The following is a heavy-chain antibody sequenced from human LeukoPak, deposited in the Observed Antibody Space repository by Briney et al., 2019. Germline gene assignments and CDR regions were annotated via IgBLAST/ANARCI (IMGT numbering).Heavy chain of an antibody. CDR1: GGSISSYY. J-gene: IGHJ5*02. Sequence: SGTLSLTCTVSGGSISSYYWSWIRQPPGKGLEWIGYIYYSGSTNYNPSLKSRVTISVDTSKNQFSLKLSSVTAADTAVYYCARHLRTSNNWFDPWGQGTLVTVSS. D-gene: IGHD1-7*01. CDR2: IYYSGST. CDR3: ARHLRTSNNWFDP. V-gene: IGHV4-59*08.